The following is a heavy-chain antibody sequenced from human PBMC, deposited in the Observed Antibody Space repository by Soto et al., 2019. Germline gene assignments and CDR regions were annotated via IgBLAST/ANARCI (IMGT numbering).Heavy chain of an antibody. D-gene: IGHD3-3*01. CDR2: VSSSSSYI. J-gene: IGHJ6*02. CDR3: AKTDDFWSGYYTRYYYYGMDV. CDR1: GFTFSSYS. V-gene: IGHV3-21*01. Sequence: EVQLVESGGGLVKPGGSLRLSCAASGFTFSSYSMNWVRQAPGKGLEWVSSVSSSSSYIYYADSVKGRFTISRDNAKNSLYLQMNSLRAEDTAVYYCAKTDDFWSGYYTRYYYYGMDVWGQGTTVTVSS.